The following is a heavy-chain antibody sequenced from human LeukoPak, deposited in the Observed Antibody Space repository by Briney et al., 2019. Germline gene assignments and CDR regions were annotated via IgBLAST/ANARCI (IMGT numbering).Heavy chain of an antibody. J-gene: IGHJ3*02. V-gene: IGHV3-15*01. CDR1: GFTFSNAW. D-gene: IGHD3-3*01. CDR2: IYSKTDGGTT. CDR3: TTGFFGVVNDAFDI. Sequence: GGSLRLSCAASGFTFSNAWMNWVRQAPGKGLEWVGRIYSKTDGGTTDYAAPVKGRFTISRDDSKNTLYLQMNSLKTEDTALYYCTTGFFGVVNDAFDIWGQGTMVTDSS.